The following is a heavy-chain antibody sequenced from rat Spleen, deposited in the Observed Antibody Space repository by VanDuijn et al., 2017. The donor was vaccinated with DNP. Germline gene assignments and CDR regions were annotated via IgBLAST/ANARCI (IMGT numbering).Heavy chain of an antibody. CDR3: ARRGTVMSFDY. CDR1: GFIFSNYW. V-gene: IGHV5-31*01. D-gene: IGHD1-12*01. CDR2: ISYDGSST. J-gene: IGHJ2*01. Sequence: EVQLVESGGGPVQPGRSLKLSCVASGFIFSNYWMTWIRQAPGKGLEWVASISYDGSSTYYRDSVKGRFIISRNNAKSSLYLQMDSLRSDDTATYYCARRGTVMSFDYWGQGVMVTVSS.